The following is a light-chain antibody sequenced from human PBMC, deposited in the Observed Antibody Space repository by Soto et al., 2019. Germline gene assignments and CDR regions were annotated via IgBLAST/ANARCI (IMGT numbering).Light chain of an antibody. CDR1: SSDIGAYNF. J-gene: IGLJ2*01. CDR3: TSWRTSTTMI. V-gene: IGLV2-14*03. Sequence: QSALTQPASVSGSPGQSITISRTGTSSDIGAYNFVSWYQQHPGKAPKLMLYDVNIRPSGVSNRFSGSKSGNTASLTISGLQAEDEADYYCTSWRTSTTMIFGGGTKVTVL. CDR2: DVN.